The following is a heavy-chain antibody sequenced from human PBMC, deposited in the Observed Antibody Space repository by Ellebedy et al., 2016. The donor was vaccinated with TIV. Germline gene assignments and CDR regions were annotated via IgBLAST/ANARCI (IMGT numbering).Heavy chain of an antibody. V-gene: IGHV3-13*01. CDR1: GFTFSNYD. CDR2: IGTGGDT. CDR3: VSGPRGTFDY. D-gene: IGHD3-16*01. Sequence: GGSLRLSCAAFGFTFSNYDVHWVRQATGKGLEWVSSIGTGGDTYYPGSVKGRFTISRENAKNSLYLQMNSLRVGDTAVYFCVSGPRGTFDYWGQGTLVIVSS. J-gene: IGHJ4*02.